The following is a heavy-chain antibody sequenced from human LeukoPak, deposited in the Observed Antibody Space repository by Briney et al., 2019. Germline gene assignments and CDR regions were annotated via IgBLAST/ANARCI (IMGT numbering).Heavy chain of an antibody. D-gene: IGHD3-22*01. Sequence: SVKVSCKTFGGTFSTYAISWVRQAPGQGLEWMGRIIPIFGTANYAQKFQGRVTITADVSTRTAYMGLSSLRSEDTAVYYCARGGHSSGYREDVPNAFDIWGQGTMVTVSS. CDR2: IIPIFGTA. CDR3: ARGGHSSGYREDVPNAFDI. CDR1: GGTFSTYA. J-gene: IGHJ3*02. V-gene: IGHV1-69*01.